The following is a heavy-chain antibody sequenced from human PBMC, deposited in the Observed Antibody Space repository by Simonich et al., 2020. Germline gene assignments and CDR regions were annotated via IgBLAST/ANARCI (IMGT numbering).Heavy chain of an antibody. Sequence: EVQLVESGGGLVQHGGSLRLSCAASGFTFSSYWMSWVRQAPGKGLEWVANIKQDGSEKYYVDSVKGRFTISRDNAKNSLYLQMNSLRAEDTAVYYCARDGLGTAYYYYMDVWGKGTTVTVSS. J-gene: IGHJ6*03. CDR2: IKQDGSEK. V-gene: IGHV3-7*01. D-gene: IGHD7-27*01. CDR1: GFTFSSYW. CDR3: ARDGLGTAYYYYMDV.